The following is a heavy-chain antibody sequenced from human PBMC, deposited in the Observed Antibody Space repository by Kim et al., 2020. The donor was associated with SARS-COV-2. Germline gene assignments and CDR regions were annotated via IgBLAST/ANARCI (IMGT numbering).Heavy chain of an antibody. J-gene: IGHJ4*01. CDR1: GFTFSSYT. CDR3: ARGGLFYFDS. V-gene: IGHV3-7*01. CDR2: MKQDGSEE. Sequence: GGSLRLSCVDSGFTFSSYTMSWVRQAPGKGLEWVANMKQDGSEEYYVDSVKGRFTISRDNARNSLYLQMNSLRAEDTAVYYCARGGLFYFDSWGQEPWSPSPQ.